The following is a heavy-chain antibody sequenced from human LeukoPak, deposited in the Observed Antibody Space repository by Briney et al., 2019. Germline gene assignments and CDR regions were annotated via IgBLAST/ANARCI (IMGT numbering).Heavy chain of an antibody. CDR3: AIPLYSGSYWDY. J-gene: IGHJ4*02. Sequence: GASVKVSCKASGGTFSSYAISWVRQAPGQGLEWMGGIIPIFGTANYAQKFQGRVTITADESTSTAYMELSSLRSEDTAVYYCAIPLYSGSYWDYWGQGTLVTVSS. CDR2: IIPIFGTA. D-gene: IGHD1-26*01. CDR1: GGTFSSYA. V-gene: IGHV1-69*13.